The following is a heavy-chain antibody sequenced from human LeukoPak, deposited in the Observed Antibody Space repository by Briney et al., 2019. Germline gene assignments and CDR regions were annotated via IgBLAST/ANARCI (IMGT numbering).Heavy chain of an antibody. CDR3: ARDGHDYGDQLYYYYYMDV. D-gene: IGHD4-17*01. J-gene: IGHJ6*03. CDR1: GYTFTSYG. CDR2: ISAYNGNT. V-gene: IGHV1-18*01. Sequence: GASVKVSCKASGYTFTSYGISWVRQAPGQGLEWMGWISAYNGNTNYAQKLQGRVTMTTDTSTSTAYMELRSLRSDDTAVYYCARDGHDYGDQLYYYYYMDVWGKGTTVTISS.